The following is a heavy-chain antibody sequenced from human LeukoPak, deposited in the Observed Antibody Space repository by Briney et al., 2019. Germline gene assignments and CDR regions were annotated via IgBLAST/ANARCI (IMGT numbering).Heavy chain of an antibody. CDR1: GGSISSYY. Sequence: SETLSLTCTVSGGSISSYYWSWIRQPPGKGLEWIGYIYYSGSTNYNPSLKSRVTISVDTSKNQFSLKLTSVTAADTAVYYCARDNMSHWFDPWGQGTLVTVSS. CDR2: IYYSGST. D-gene: IGHD2/OR15-2a*01. V-gene: IGHV4-59*01. CDR3: ARDNMSHWFDP. J-gene: IGHJ5*02.